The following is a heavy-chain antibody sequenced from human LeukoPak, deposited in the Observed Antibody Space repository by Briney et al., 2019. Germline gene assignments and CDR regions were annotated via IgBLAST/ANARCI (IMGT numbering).Heavy chain of an antibody. CDR2: ISWNSDSI. V-gene: IGHV3-9*01. D-gene: IGHD4-17*01. J-gene: IGHJ4*02. CDR3: AKARYGDYGAVDY. Sequence: GGSLRLSCAASGFTFDDYAMHWVRHAPGKGLEWVSGISWNSDSIGYADSVKGRFTISRDNAKNSLYLQMNSLRAEDTALYYCAKARYGDYGAVDYWGPGTLVTVSS. CDR1: GFTFDDYA.